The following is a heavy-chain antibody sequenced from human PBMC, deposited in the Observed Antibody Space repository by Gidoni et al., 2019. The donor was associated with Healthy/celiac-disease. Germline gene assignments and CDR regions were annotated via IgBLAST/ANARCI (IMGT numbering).Heavy chain of an antibody. D-gene: IGHD3-3*01. J-gene: IGHJ3*02. CDR1: GFTFSSYA. CDR3: AKDVLRFLEWFLDAFDI. V-gene: IGHV3-23*01. Sequence: EVQLLESGGGWVQPGGSLRLSCAASGFTFSSYAMSWVRQAPGKGLEWVSAISGSGGSTYYADSVKGRFTISRDNSKNTLYLQMNSLRAEDTAVYYCAKDVLRFLEWFLDAFDIWGQGTMVTVSS. CDR2: ISGSGGST.